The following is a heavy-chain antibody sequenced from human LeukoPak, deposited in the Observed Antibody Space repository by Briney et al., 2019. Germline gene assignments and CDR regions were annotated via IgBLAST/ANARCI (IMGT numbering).Heavy chain of an antibody. V-gene: IGHV3-23*01. CDR2: VSAGGNT. J-gene: IGHJ3*02. D-gene: IGHD3-10*01. CDR1: GFTFRTYA. CDR3: AKDYYASGTYYNPPNAFDI. Sequence: GGSLRLSCAASGFTFRTYAMSWVRQAPGMGLEWVSGVSAGGNTFYADSVKGRFTISRDNSKNTLYLQMNSLRAEDTAVYYCAKDYYASGTYYNPPNAFDIWGQGTMVTVSS.